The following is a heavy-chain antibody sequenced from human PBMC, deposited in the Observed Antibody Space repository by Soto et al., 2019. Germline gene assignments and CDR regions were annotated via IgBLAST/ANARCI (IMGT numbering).Heavy chain of an antibody. J-gene: IGHJ4*02. V-gene: IGHV1-2*02. CDR3: AIQSKDWGSAIFY. CDR2: INPNRGGT. D-gene: IGHD7-27*01. CDR1: GYTFTAYY. Sequence: QVQLVQSGAEVKKPGASVKVSCKASGYTFTAYYVHWVRQAPGQGLEWMGWINPNRGGTKYTQDFNGRVTMTSDTSINTAYWERDGLTSGDTDMYFCAIQSKDWGSAIFYWGQGTLVVVSS.